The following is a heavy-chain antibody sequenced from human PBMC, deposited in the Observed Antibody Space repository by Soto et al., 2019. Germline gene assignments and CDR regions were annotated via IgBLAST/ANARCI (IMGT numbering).Heavy chain of an antibody. Sequence: GGSLRLSCAASGFTFSNYPMSWVRQAPGKGLEWVSVISGSGAFYADSVKGRFTISRDHSKNTLYLQMNSLRGDDTAVYYCAKDSWGGTVRGWIHGSWGQGTLVTVSS. D-gene: IGHD6-19*01. J-gene: IGHJ5*02. CDR3: AKDSWGGTVRGWIHGS. V-gene: IGHV3-23*01. CDR2: ISGSGA. CDR1: GFTFSNYP.